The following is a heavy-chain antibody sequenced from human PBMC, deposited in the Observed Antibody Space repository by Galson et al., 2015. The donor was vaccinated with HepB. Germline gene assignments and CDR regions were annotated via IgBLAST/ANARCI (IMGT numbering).Heavy chain of an antibody. CDR1: GFTFSSYS. CDR2: IYSGGST. V-gene: IGHV3-66*01. D-gene: IGHD3-3*01. J-gene: IGHJ4*02. Sequence: SLRLSCAASGFTFSSYSMNWVRQAPGKGLEWVSVIYSGGSTYYADSVKGRFTISRDNSKNTLYLQMNSLRAEDTAVYYCARDGTNYDFWSGYYVWGQGTLVTVSS. CDR3: ARDGTNYDFWSGYYV.